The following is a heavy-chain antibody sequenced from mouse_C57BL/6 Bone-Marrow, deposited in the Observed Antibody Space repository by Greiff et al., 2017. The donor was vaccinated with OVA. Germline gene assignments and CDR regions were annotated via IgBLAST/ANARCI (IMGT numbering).Heavy chain of an antibody. CDR3: ARDLNYGSSIDY. Sequence: EVQGVESGGGLVKPGGSLKLSCAASGFTFSSYAMSWVRQTPEKRLEWVATISDGGGYTYYPDKVKGRFTISRDNAKNNLDLQMSHLKSEDTAMYYCARDLNYGSSIDYWGQGTTLTVSS. CDR2: ISDGGGYT. CDR1: GFTFSSYA. J-gene: IGHJ2*01. D-gene: IGHD1-1*01. V-gene: IGHV5-4*01.